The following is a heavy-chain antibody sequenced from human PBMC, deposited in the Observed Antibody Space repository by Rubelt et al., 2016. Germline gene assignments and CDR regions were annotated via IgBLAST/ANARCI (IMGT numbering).Heavy chain of an antibody. CDR3: ARDSRADSSGWYGFLGY. V-gene: IGHV4-59*01. CDR2: IYYSGST. D-gene: IGHD6-19*01. CDR1: GGSISSYY. Sequence: QVQVQESGPGLVKPSETLSLTCTVSGGSISSYYWNWIRQPPGKELEWIGYIYYSGSTNYNPSLKSRVPSSVDTSKNQFSLKLSSVTAADTAVYYCARDSRADSSGWYGFLGYWGQGTLVTVSS. J-gene: IGHJ4*02.